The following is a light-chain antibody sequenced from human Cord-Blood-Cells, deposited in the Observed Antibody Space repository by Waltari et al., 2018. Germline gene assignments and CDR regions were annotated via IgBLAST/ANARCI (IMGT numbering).Light chain of an antibody. J-gene: IGLJ3*02. Sequence: QSALTQPASVSGSPGQSITLSSTGSSSDVGGYNYVSWYQQHPVKPPNLMIYDVSKRPSGVSNRFSGSKSGNTASLTISGLQAEDEADYYCSSYTSSSTRVFGGGTKLTVL. CDR3: SSYTSSSTRV. V-gene: IGLV2-14*01. CDR2: DVS. CDR1: SSDVGGYNY.